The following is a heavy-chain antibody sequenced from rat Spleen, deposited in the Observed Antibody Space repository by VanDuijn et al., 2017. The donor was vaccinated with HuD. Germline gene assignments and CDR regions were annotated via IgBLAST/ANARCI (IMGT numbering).Heavy chain of an antibody. J-gene: IGHJ1*01. CDR1: GFTFNDHF. Sequence: EVQLVESNGGLVQPGRSLKLSCAASGFTFNDHFMAWVRQAPTKGLEWVATISSDGSSTYYRDSVKGRFTISRDNAKSTLYLQMDSLRSEDTATYYCARRRGYWYFDFWGPGTMVTVSS. V-gene: IGHV5-29*01. CDR2: ISSDGSST. CDR3: ARRRGYWYFDF. D-gene: IGHD4-1*01.